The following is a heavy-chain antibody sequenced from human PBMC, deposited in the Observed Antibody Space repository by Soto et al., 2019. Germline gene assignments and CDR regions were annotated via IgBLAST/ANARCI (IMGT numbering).Heavy chain of an antibody. CDR1: GYTFTSYG. CDR3: ARDRTSITIVRGLDY. CDR2: ISAYNGNT. V-gene: IGHV1-18*01. J-gene: IGHJ4*02. Sequence: ASVKVSCKASGYTFTSYGISWVRQAPGQGLEWMGWISAYNGNTNYAQKLQGRVTMTTDTSTSTAYMELRSLRSDDTAVYYCARDRTSITIVRGLDYWGQGTLVTVSS. D-gene: IGHD3-10*01.